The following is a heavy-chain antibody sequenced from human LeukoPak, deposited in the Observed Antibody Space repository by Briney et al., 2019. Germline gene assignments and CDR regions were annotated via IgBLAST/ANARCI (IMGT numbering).Heavy chain of an antibody. J-gene: IGHJ4*02. D-gene: IGHD6-19*01. Sequence: GGSLRLSCAASGFTFSSYAMHWVRQAPGKGLEWVAVISYDGSNKYYADSVKGRFTISRDNSKNTLYLQMNSLRAEDTAVHYCARVGSGWNWGQGTLVTVSS. CDR2: ISYDGSNK. V-gene: IGHV3-30*04. CDR1: GFTFSSYA. CDR3: ARVGSGWN.